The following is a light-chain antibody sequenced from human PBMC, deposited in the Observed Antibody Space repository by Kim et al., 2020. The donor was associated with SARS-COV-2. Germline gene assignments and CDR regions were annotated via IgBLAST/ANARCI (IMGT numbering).Light chain of an antibody. CDR1: QGISSY. V-gene: IGKV1-8*01. CDR3: QQYYSYPT. J-gene: IGKJ1*01. Sequence: SASTGDRVTITCRASQGISSYLAWYQQKPGKAPKLLIYAASTLQSGVPARFSGSGSGKDFTLTISCLQSEDFATYYWQQYYSYPTFGQGNKVDIK. CDR2: AAS.